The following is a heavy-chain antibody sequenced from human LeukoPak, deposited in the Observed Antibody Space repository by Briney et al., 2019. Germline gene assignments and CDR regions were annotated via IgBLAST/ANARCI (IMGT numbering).Heavy chain of an antibody. CDR3: ARRISNWYYFDY. CDR2: IYPGDSDT. Sequence: GESLEISCKGSGYRFTNYWIGWVRQMPGKGLEWMGLIYPGDSDTRYSPSFQGQVTISADMSINTAYLQWNSLKASNTAIYYCARRISNWYYFDYWGQGTLVTVSS. CDR1: GYRFTNYW. J-gene: IGHJ4*02. D-gene: IGHD4-11*01. V-gene: IGHV5-51*03.